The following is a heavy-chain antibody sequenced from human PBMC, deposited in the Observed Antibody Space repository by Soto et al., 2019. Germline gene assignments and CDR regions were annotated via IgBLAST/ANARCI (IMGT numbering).Heavy chain of an antibody. Sequence: PSETLSLTCTVSGGSINRRTSYCAWIRQSPGKGPEWMSTFYSGSTFYNPFLKSRATISIDTSKNQFSLKLSSVTAADTAVYFCAREVVAITNFIDYWGQGTLVTVSS. V-gene: IGHV4-39*07. J-gene: IGHJ4*02. CDR3: AREVVAITNFIDY. CDR1: GGSINRRTSY. CDR2: FYSGST. D-gene: IGHD2-15*01.